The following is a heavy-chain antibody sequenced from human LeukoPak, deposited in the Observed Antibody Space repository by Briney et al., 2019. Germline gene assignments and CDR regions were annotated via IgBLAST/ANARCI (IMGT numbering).Heavy chain of an antibody. CDR3: VKESLEGDT. J-gene: IGHJ5*02. D-gene: IGHD1-1*01. Sequence: SGGSLRLSCAASGFTFTNFGMHWVRQAPGKGLDWVAFIMYDGSIKFYADSVLGRFTISRDNSKNTLDLQMNSLITEETAVYYCVKESLEGDTWGQGTLVTVSS. CDR2: IMYDGSIK. CDR1: GFTFTNFG. V-gene: IGHV3-30*02.